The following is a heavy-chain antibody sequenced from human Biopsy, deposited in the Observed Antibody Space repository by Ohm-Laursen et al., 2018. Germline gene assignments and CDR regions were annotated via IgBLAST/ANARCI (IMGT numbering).Heavy chain of an antibody. CDR1: GYNFISYS. CDR3: ARGEITFGELIVSLDS. J-gene: IGHJ4*02. Sequence: SVKVSCKTSGYNFISYSINWVRQAPGQGLERMGWIRPLNGDTKYGQKFQDRVTMTTDTSTSTVYMELTSLRSDDTAVYYCARGEITFGELIVSLDSWGQGTLVTVSS. CDR2: IRPLNGDT. D-gene: IGHD3-16*02. V-gene: IGHV1-18*01.